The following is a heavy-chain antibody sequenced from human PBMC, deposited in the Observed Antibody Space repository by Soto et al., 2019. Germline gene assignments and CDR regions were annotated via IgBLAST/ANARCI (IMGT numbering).Heavy chain of an antibody. Sequence: GGSLRLSCAASGFTFSSYAMHWVRQAPGKGLEWVAVISYDGSNKYYADSVKGRFTISRDNSKNTLYLQMNSLRAEDTAVYYCARETTDYSKPYYGMEVWGQGTTVTVS. CDR2: ISYDGSNK. J-gene: IGHJ6*02. D-gene: IGHD4-4*01. CDR1: GFTFSSYA. V-gene: IGHV3-30-3*01. CDR3: ARETTDYSKPYYGMEV.